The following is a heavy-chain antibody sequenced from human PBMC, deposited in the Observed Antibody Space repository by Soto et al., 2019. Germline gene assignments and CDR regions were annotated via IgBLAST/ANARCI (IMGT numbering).Heavy chain of an antibody. CDR3: ARQFYGDFPIDY. CDR1: GGSISSSSYY. D-gene: IGHD4-17*01. V-gene: IGHV4-39*01. J-gene: IGHJ4*02. Sequence: PSETLSLTCTVSGGSISSSSYYWGWIRQPPGKGLEWIGSIYYSGSTYYNPSLKSRVTISVDTSKNQFSLKLSSVTAADTAVYYCARQFYGDFPIDYWGQGTLVTVSS. CDR2: IYYSGST.